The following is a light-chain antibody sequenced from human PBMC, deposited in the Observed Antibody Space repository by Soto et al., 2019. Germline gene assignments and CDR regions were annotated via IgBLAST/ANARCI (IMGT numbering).Light chain of an antibody. CDR2: TNN. V-gene: IGLV1-44*01. Sequence: QSVLTQPASSSGTPGQRVTISCSGSNSNIGTNAVSWYQQLPGTAPRLLIYTNNQRPSVVPDRVSGSRSGTSASLAISGLRSEDEADYYCAAWDDSLNAYVFGGGTKVTVL. CDR3: AAWDDSLNAYV. CDR1: NSNIGTNA. J-gene: IGLJ1*01.